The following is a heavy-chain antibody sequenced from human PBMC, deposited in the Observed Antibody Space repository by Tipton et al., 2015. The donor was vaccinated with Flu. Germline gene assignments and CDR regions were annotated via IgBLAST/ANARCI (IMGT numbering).Heavy chain of an antibody. CDR2: ISWNSGSI. Sequence: SLRLSCAASGFTFDDYAMHWVRQAPGKGLEWVSGISWNSGSIGYADSVKGRFTISRDNAKNSLYLQMNSLRAEDTALYYCAKESPYLKGDILTGGAFDIWGQGTMVTVSS. CDR1: GFTFDDYA. J-gene: IGHJ3*02. V-gene: IGHV3-9*01. D-gene: IGHD3-9*01. CDR3: AKESPYLKGDILTGGAFDI.